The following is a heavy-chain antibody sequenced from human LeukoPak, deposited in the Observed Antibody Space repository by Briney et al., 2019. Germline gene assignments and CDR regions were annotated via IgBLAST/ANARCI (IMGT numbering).Heavy chain of an antibody. J-gene: IGHJ4*02. D-gene: IGHD3-16*01. CDR2: IYYTGST. V-gene: IGHV4-39*01. CDR1: SGTISSSSYF. Sequence: SETLSLTCNVSSGTISSSSYFWGWIRQPPGNGLEWIGNIYYTGSTHYNPSLNSRLNLSVDTSKTQFSLKLSSLTAADTAVYYCARHIVRPTMLIEYWGQGILVTVSS. CDR3: ARHIVRPTMLIEY.